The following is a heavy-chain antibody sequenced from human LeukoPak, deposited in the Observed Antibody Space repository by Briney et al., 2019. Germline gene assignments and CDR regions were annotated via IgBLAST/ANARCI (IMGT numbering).Heavy chain of an antibody. V-gene: IGHV4-34*01. CDR3: ASRRYYYYYMDV. J-gene: IGHJ6*03. CDR2: INHSGST. Sequence: PSETLSLTCAVYGGSFSGYYWSWIRQPPGKGLEWIGEINHSGSTNYNPSLKSRVTISVATSKNQFSLKLSSVTAADTAVYYCASRRYYYYYMDVWGKGTTVTVSS. CDR1: GGSFSGYY.